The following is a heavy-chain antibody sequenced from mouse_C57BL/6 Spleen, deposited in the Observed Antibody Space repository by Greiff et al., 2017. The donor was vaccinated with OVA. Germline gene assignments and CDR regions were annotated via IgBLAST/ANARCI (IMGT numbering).Heavy chain of an antibody. CDR3: ARGKLLQVGYAMDY. CDR2: IYPGSGST. J-gene: IGHJ4*01. V-gene: IGHV1-55*01. CDR1: GYTFTSYW. Sequence: QVQLQQPGAELVKPGASVKMSCKASGYTFTSYWITWVKQRPGQGLEWIGDIYPGSGSTNYNEKFKSKATLTVDTSSSTAYMPLSSLTSEASAVYYCARGKLLQVGYAMDYWGQGTSVTVSS. D-gene: IGHD1-1*01.